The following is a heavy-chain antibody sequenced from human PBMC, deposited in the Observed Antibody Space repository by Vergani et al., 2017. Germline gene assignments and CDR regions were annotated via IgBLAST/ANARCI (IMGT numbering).Heavy chain of an antibody. CDR1: GGSISSGGYY. CDR2: IYYSGST. CDR3: ARVFVRGTARRNCYGMDV. Sequence: QVQLQESGPGLVKPSETLSLTCTVSGGSISSGGYYWSWIRQHPGKGLEWIGYIYYSGSTYYNPSLKSRVTISVDTSKNQFSLKLSSVTAADTAVYYCARVFVRGTARRNCYGMDVWGQGTTVTVSS. J-gene: IGHJ6*02. D-gene: IGHD1-1*01. V-gene: IGHV4-31*03.